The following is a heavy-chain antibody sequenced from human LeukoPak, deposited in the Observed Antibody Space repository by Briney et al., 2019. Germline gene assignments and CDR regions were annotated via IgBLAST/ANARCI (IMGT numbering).Heavy chain of an antibody. Sequence: ASVKVSCKASGYTFTSYDINWVRQATGQGLEWMGWMNPNNGNTGYAQKFQGRVTMTRSTSISTTYMELSSLRSEDTAVYYCARLASSSWPLYYYYGMDVWGQGTTVTVSS. D-gene: IGHD6-13*01. V-gene: IGHV1-8*01. CDR2: MNPNNGNT. CDR1: GYTFTSYD. J-gene: IGHJ6*02. CDR3: ARLASSSWPLYYYYGMDV.